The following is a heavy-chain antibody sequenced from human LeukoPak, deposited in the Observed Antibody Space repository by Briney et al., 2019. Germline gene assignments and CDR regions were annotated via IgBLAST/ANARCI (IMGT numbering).Heavy chain of an antibody. J-gene: IGHJ4*02. CDR3: ARGGYADPFDY. V-gene: IGHV4-30-4*01. Sequence: SETLSLTCTVSGGSISSGDYHWSWIRQPPGKGLEWIGYIYYSGSTYYNPSLKSRVTISVDTSKNQFSLKLSSVTAADTAVYYCARGGYADPFDYWGQGTLVTVSS. CDR1: GGSISSGDYH. D-gene: IGHD5-18*01. CDR2: IYYSGST.